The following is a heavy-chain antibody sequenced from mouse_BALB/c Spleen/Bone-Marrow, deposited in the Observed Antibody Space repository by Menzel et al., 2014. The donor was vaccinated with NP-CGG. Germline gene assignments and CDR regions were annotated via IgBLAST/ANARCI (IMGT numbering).Heavy chain of an antibody. CDR3: SRDYGDVMDY. CDR1: GYAIKDTY. J-gene: IGHJ4*01. Sequence: EVQLQQSGAELVKPGASVKLSCTASGYAIKDTYMHWVKQRPEQGLEWIGRIDPANANTKYDPKFQGKATMTADTSSNTAFLPLSSVASEDATVYCCSRDYGDVMDYWGQGTSVTVSS. CDR2: IDPANANT. D-gene: IGHD1-2*01. V-gene: IGHV14-3*02.